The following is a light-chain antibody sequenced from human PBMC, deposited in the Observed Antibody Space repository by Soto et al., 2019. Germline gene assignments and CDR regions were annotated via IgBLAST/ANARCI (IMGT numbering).Light chain of an antibody. CDR2: GAS. J-gene: IGKJ5*01. Sequence: DIQMTESPSSLSASVGDRVAITCRSSQAINNYVAWYQQRPGQVPNLLIYGASTLQSGVPIRFSGSGSGTDFTLTISRLEPEDFAVYYCQHFGGSLPVTFGQGTRLEI. CDR3: QHFGGSLPVT. V-gene: IGKV1-27*01. CDR1: QAINNY.